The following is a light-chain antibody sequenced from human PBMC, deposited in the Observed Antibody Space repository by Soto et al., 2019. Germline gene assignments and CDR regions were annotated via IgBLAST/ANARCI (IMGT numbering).Light chain of an antibody. CDR2: LGS. CDR3: MQALQTPRT. CDR1: QSLLHSNGYNY. V-gene: IGKV2-28*01. Sequence: DIVMTQSPLSLPVTPGEPASISCRSSQSLLHSNGYNYLDWYLQKPGQSPQLLIYLGSNRASGVTYRLSGSGSGTDFTMKISRVEAEDVGVYYCMQALQTPRTFGQGTKVEIK. J-gene: IGKJ1*01.